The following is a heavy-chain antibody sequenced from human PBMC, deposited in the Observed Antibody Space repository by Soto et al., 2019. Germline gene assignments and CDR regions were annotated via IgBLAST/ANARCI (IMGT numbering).Heavy chain of an antibody. CDR2: IKQDGSEK. D-gene: IGHD6-19*01. Sequence: GGSLRLACAASGFTFSSYWMSWVRQAPGKGLEWVANIKQDGSEKYYVDSVKGRFTISRDNAKNSLYLQMNSLRAEDTAVYYCARVSSSGWYYFDYWGQGTLVTVSS. J-gene: IGHJ4*02. V-gene: IGHV3-7*05. CDR3: ARVSSSGWYYFDY. CDR1: GFTFSSYW.